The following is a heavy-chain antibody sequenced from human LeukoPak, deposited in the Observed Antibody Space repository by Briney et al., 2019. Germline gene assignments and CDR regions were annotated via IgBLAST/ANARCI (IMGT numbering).Heavy chain of an antibody. CDR1: GFTFSNYG. CDR2: ISGSGVYA. Sequence: PGGSLRLSCTASGFTFSNYGMSWVRQAPGKGPEWVSAISGSGVYAHYADSVRGRFTISRDNSENTLYLQMNSLRVDDTALYYCAKVPYDNYYYFVNWGQGTLVTVSS. D-gene: IGHD1-1*01. J-gene: IGHJ4*02. CDR3: AKVPYDNYYYFVN. V-gene: IGHV3-23*01.